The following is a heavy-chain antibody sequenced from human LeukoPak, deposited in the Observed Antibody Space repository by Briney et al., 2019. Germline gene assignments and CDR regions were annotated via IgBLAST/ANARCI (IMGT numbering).Heavy chain of an antibody. J-gene: IGHJ4*02. CDR1: GGSIRSSSYY. D-gene: IGHD2-8*02. CDR3: ARLLVVSVD. V-gene: IGHV4-39*01. Sequence: PSETLSLTCTDSGGSIRSSSYYWGWIRQPPGKGLEWIGSIYYSGSTDYNPSLKSRATLFVDTTKNQFSLKLRSVTAADTAVYYCARLLVVSVDWGQGTLVTVSS. CDR2: IYYSGST.